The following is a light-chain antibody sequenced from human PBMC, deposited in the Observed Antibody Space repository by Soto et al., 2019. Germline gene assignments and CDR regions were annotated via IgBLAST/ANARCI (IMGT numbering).Light chain of an antibody. CDR3: QQRSSWPIT. CDR2: DAS. Sequence: EIVLTQSPAILSLSPGERATLSCRASQSVKSYLAWYQQRPGQTPRLLIYDASNRATGVPARFSGSGSGTDFTLTISNLEPEDFATYYCQQRSSWPITLGQGTRLEIK. CDR1: QSVKSY. J-gene: IGKJ5*01. V-gene: IGKV3-11*01.